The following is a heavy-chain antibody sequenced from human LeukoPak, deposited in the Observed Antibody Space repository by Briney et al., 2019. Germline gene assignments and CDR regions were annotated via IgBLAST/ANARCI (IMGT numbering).Heavy chain of an antibody. V-gene: IGHV4-59*08. CDR1: GGSLSSYH. CDR3: ARYAEWSSSPDY. CDR2: IYYSGST. J-gene: IGHJ4*02. D-gene: IGHD6-13*01. Sequence: SETLSLTCTVSGGSLSSYHWLWMREPPGKGLEGIGYIYYSGSTNYNPSLKSRVTIPVDTSKNQFSLKLSSVTAADTAVYYCARYAEWSSSPDYWGQGTLVTVSS.